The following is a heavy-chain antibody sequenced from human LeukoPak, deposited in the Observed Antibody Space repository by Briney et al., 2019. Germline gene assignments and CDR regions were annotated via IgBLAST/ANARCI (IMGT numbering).Heavy chain of an antibody. D-gene: IGHD3-3*01. CDR2: INHSGST. CDR3: ARNFNVLRFLEWATAWFDP. CDR1: GGSFSGYY. Sequence: SETLSLTCAVYGGSFSGYYWSWIRQPPGKGLEWIGEINHSGSTNYNPSLKSRVTISVDTSKNQFSLKLSSVTAADTAVYYCARNFNVLRFLEWATAWFDPWGQGTLVTVSS. V-gene: IGHV4-34*01. J-gene: IGHJ5*02.